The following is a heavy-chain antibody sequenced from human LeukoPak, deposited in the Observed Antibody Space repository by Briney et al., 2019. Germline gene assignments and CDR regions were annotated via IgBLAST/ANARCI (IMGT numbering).Heavy chain of an antibody. CDR1: GFTFSSYG. D-gene: IGHD2-15*01. Sequence: PGGSLRLSCAASGFTFSSYGMSWVRQAPGKGLEWVSAISGSGGSTYYADSVKGRFTISRDNSKNTLYLQMNSLRAEDTAVYYCAKAEICSGGSCYSDFDYWGQGTLVTVSS. V-gene: IGHV3-23*01. CDR3: AKAEICSGGSCYSDFDY. CDR2: ISGSGGST. J-gene: IGHJ4*02.